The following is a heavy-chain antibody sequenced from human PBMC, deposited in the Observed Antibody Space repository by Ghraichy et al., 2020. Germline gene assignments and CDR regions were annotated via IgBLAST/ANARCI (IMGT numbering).Heavy chain of an antibody. CDR1: RYSLTTYS. Sequence: ASVKVSCKASRYSLTTYSMNWVRQAPGQGPEWMGWINTNTGNPTYAQGFKGRFIFTLDTSVNTAYLQISGLRTEDTAVYYCVRGRYYVSGGAKLDLWGQGTMVTVSS. J-gene: IGHJ3*01. V-gene: IGHV7-4-1*02. CDR3: VRGRYYVSGGAKLDL. CDR2: INTNTGNP. D-gene: IGHD3-10*02.